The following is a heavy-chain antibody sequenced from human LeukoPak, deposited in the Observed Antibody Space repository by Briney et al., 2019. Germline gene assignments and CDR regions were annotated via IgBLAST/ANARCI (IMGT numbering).Heavy chain of an antibody. CDR2: INWNGGST. CDR3: ARPFGQLSSSYFDY. V-gene: IGHV3-20*04. CDR1: GFTFSSYG. D-gene: IGHD3-10*01. J-gene: IGHJ4*02. Sequence: GGSLRLSCAASGFTFSSYGMHWVRQAPGKGLEWVSRINWNGGSTAYADSVKGRFTISRDNAKNSLYLQMNSLRADDTALYYCARPFGQLSSSYFDYWGQGTLVTVSS.